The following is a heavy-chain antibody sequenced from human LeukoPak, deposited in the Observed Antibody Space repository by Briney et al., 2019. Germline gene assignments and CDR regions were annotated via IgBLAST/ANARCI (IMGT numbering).Heavy chain of an antibody. D-gene: IGHD2-2*01. CDR2: RSTSGRTT. CDR1: GFTLSDYD. V-gene: IGHV3-11*01. J-gene: IGHJ4*02. Sequence: GGSLRLSCAASGFTLSDYDMIWIRQVPGKGLEWLSYRSTSGRTTFYADSVKGRFTISRDNAKNSLFLQINSLSAEDTAVYYCARDPAFDYWGQGTLVTVSS. CDR3: ARDPAFDY.